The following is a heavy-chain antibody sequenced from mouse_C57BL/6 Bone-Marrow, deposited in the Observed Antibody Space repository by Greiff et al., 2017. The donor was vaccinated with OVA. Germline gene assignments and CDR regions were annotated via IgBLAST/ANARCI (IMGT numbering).Heavy chain of an antibody. CDR1: GFSLTSYG. CDR2: IWSGGST. D-gene: IGHD2-1*01. J-gene: IGHJ2*01. Sequence: QVQLKQSGPGLVQPSQSLSITCTVSGFSLTSYGVHWVRQSPGKGLEWLGEIWSGGSTDYNAAFISRLSISKDNSKSHVFFKMNSLQADDTAIYYCAGLTTYFDYWGQGTTLTVSS. V-gene: IGHV2-2*01. CDR3: AGLTTYFDY.